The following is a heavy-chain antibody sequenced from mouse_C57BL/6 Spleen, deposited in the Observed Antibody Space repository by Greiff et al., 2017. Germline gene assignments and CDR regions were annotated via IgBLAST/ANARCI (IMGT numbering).Heavy chain of an antibody. J-gene: IGHJ4*01. CDR1: GYTFTDHT. V-gene: IGHV1-78*01. CDR2: IYPRDGST. Sequence: VKLQQSDAELVKPGASVKISCKVSGYTFTDHTIHWMKQRPEQGLEWIGYIYPRDGSTKYNEKFKGKATLTADKSSSTAYMQLNSLTSEDSAVYFWARKGIYYDYGGAMDYWGQGTSVTVSS. CDR3: ARKGIYYDYGGAMDY. D-gene: IGHD2-4*01.